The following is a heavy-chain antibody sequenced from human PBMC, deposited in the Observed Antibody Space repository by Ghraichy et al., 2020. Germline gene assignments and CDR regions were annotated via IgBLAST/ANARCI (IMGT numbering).Heavy chain of an antibody. D-gene: IGHD3-9*01. J-gene: IGHJ4*02. CDR3: AREGDYDILTGYYKGRTYYFDY. V-gene: IGHV1-46*01. CDR1: GYTFTSYY. CDR2: INPSGGST. Sequence: ASVKVSCKASGYTFTSYYMHWVRQAPGQGLEWMGIINPSGGSTSYAQKFQGRVTMTRDTSTSTVYMELSSLRSEDTAVYYCAREGDYDILTGYYKGRTYYFDYWGQGTLVTVSS.